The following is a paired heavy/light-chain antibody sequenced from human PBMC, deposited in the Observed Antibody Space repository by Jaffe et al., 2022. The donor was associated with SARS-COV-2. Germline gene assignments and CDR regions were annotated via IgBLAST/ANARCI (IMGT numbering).Heavy chain of an antibody. CDR1: GYTFTSHY. Sequence: QVQLVQSGAEVKKPGASVKVSCKASGYTFTSHYIHWVRQAPGQGLQWMGIINPSGGGTSYAQKFQGRVTMTRDTSTSTVYMELSSLRSEDTAVYYCARIGSEVTTFIYYTFFDYWGQGTLVTVSS. V-gene: IGHV1-46*01. CDR3: ARIGSEVTTFIYYTFFDY. D-gene: IGHD4-17*01. CDR2: INPSGGGT. J-gene: IGHJ4*02.
Light chain of an antibody. CDR2: DNN. V-gene: IGLV1-51*01. Sequence: QSVLTQPPSVSAAPGQKVTISCSGSGSNIGNNYVSWYQQLPGTAPKLLIYDNNKRPSGIPDRFSGSKSDTSATLGITGLQTGDEADYYCGTWDSSLSAVVFGGGTKLTVL. CDR1: GSNIGNNY. J-gene: IGLJ2*01. CDR3: GTWDSSLSAVV.